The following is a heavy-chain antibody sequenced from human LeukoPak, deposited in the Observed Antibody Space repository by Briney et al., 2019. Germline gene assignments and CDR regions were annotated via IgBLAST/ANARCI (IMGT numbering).Heavy chain of an antibody. CDR3: VREGSGSTHYMDV. D-gene: IGHD3-10*01. Sequence: GGSLRLSCATSGFTFSNHDMNWARQAPGKGLEWVSSITGSGNSIDFADSVKGRFAISRDNAKNSLFLQMDSLRVEDTAVYYCVREGSGSTHYMDVWGKGTTVIVSS. J-gene: IGHJ6*03. V-gene: IGHV3-21*01. CDR2: ITGSGNSI. CDR1: GFTFSNHD.